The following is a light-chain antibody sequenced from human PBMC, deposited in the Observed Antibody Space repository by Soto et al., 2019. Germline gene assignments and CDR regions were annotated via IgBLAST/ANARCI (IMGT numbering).Light chain of an antibody. CDR1: QGISNY. CDR3: QQSYSTPL. J-gene: IGKJ4*01. V-gene: IGKV1-27*01. Sequence: DIQMTQSPPSLSASVGDRVTITCRASQGISNYLAWYQQKPGELPKLVIYAASILQTGVPSRFSGSGSGTDFSLTISSLQPEDFATYYCQQSYSTPLFGGGTKVDIK. CDR2: AAS.